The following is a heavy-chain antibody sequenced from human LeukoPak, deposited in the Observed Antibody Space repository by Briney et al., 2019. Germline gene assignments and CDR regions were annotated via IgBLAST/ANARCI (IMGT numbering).Heavy chain of an antibody. Sequence: SETLSLTCTVSGGSISSYYWSWIRQPPGKGLEWIGYIYYSGSTNYSPSLKSRVTISVDTSKNQFSLKLSSVTAADTAVYYCAREGCSYDIFDYWGQGTLVTVSS. CDR2: IYYSGST. D-gene: IGHD5-18*01. V-gene: IGHV4-59*01. J-gene: IGHJ4*02. CDR3: AREGCSYDIFDY. CDR1: GGSISSYY.